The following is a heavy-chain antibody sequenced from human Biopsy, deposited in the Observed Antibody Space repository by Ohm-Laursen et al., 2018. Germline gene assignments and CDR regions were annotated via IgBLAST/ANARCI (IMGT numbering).Heavy chain of an antibody. CDR3: ARAFFYGLGTSNYHFTS. CDR2: IFYSGTT. J-gene: IGHJ1*01. D-gene: IGHD3-10*01. V-gene: IGHV4-34*12. CDR1: GESSSGYF. Sequence: SDTLSLTCAVNGESSSGYFWNWIRQPPGKGLQWIGSIFYSGTTYENPSLRSRIRISVDESRHQFSLRLYSVTASDTGVYYCARAFFYGLGTSNYHFTSWGRGTRVTV.